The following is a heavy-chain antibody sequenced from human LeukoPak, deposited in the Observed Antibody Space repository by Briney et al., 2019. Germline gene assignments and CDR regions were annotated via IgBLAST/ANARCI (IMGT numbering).Heavy chain of an antibody. D-gene: IGHD3-10*01. J-gene: IGHJ6*03. CDR2: IKSKTDGGTT. Sequence: GGSLRLSCAASGFTFSNAWMSWVRQAPGKGLEWVGRIKSKTDGGTTDYAAPVKGRFTISRDDSKNTLYLQMNSLKTEDTAVYYCTTAARVRGVSYYYMDVWAKGPRSPSP. CDR1: GFTFSNAW. V-gene: IGHV3-15*01. CDR3: TTAARVRGVSYYYMDV.